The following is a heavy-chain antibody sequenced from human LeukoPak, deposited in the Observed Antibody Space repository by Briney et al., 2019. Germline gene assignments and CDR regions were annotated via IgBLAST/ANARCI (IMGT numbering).Heavy chain of an antibody. J-gene: IGHJ2*01. CDR2: INHSGST. V-gene: IGHV4-39*07. CDR3: ATTGTTETNYWYFDL. D-gene: IGHD1-7*01. Sequence: SETLSLTCTVSGGSISSSSYYWSWIRQPPGKGLEWIGEINHSGSTNYNPSLKSRVTISVDTSKNQFSLKLSSVTAADTAVYYCATTGTTETNYWYFDLWGRGTLVTVSS. CDR1: GGSISSSSYY.